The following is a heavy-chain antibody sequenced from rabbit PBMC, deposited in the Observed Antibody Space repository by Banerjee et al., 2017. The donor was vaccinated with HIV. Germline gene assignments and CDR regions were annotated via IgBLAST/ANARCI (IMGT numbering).Heavy chain of an antibody. V-gene: IGHV1S45*01. CDR1: GFTISSYW. J-gene: IGHJ4*01. CDR3: ARAAYSTFDL. Sequence: LEESGGGLVQPEGSLTLTCTASGFTISSYWMCWVRQAPGKGPEWIACIYNGDGSTYYASWAKGRFTISKASSTTVTLQMTSLTAADTATYFCARAAYSTFDLWGPGTLVTVS. CDR2: IYNGDGST. D-gene: IGHD6-1*01.